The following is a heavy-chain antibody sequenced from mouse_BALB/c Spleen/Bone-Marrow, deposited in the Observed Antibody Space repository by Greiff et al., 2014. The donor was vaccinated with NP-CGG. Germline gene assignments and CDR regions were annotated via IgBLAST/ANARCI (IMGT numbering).Heavy chain of an antibody. CDR3: TREREGDGYYDFDY. J-gene: IGHJ2*01. CDR2: IWAGGAT. Sequence: VMLVESGPGLVAPSQSLTITCTVSGFSLASYGIHWVRQPPGKGLEWLGVIWAGGATNYNSALMSRLSISKDNSKIQVFLKMNSLQIDDTAMFYCTREREGDGYYDFDYWGQGTIFTVSS. CDR1: GFSLASYG. D-gene: IGHD2-3*01. V-gene: IGHV2-9*02.